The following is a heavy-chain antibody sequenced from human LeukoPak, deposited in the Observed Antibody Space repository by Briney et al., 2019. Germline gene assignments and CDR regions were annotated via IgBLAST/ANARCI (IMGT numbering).Heavy chain of an antibody. CDR2: IYYSGST. D-gene: IGHD3-22*01. CDR3: AGFDSSGYFDY. Sequence: TLSLTCTVSGGSISSGDYYWSWIRQPPGKGLEWIGYIYYSGSTYYNPSLKSRVTISVDTSKNQLSLKLGSVTAADTAVYYCAGFDSSGYFDYWGQGTLVTVSS. V-gene: IGHV4-30-4*01. J-gene: IGHJ4*02. CDR1: GGSISSGDYY.